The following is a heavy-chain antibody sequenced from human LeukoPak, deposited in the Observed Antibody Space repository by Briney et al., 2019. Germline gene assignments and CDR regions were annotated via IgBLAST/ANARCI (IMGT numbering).Heavy chain of an antibody. D-gene: IGHD3-10*01. CDR2: ISDRGGST. V-gene: IGHV3-23*01. CDR3: ARIISV. CDR1: GFTLSNYD. Sequence: GGSLTLSWPASGFTLSNYDMNWVRQPPGNGLEWVSSISDRGGSTYYAGSVKGRFAISRDNSKNTLYLQMNSLRVEDTAVYYCARIISVWGQGTLVTVSS. J-gene: IGHJ4*02.